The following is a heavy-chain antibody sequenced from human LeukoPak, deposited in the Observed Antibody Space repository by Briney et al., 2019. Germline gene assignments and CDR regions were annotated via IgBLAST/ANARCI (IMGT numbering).Heavy chain of an antibody. CDR1: GFTLSSYW. CDR2: IKQDGSEK. Sequence: GGSLRLSCAASGFTLSSYWMSWVREAPGKGREWVANIKQDGSEKYYVDSVKGRFTISRDNAKNSLYLQMNSLRAEDTAVYYCAKGWVVGDDYMDVWGKGTTVTVSS. V-gene: IGHV3-7*01. CDR3: AKGWVVGDDYMDV. D-gene: IGHD3-16*01. J-gene: IGHJ6*03.